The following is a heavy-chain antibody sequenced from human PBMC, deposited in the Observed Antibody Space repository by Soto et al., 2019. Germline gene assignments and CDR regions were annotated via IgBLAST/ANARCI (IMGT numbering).Heavy chain of an antibody. J-gene: IGHJ4*02. CDR3: LGPAYFAH. Sequence: GGSLRISCSSSGFTFGDYAMTWVRQAPGKGLEWVSSVIVNGDSTYYADSVKGRFTIARANSKNTLFLQMNSLRAEDTAVYYCLGPAYFAHWGRGTLVTVSS. V-gene: IGHV3-23*01. CDR1: GFTFGDYA. CDR2: VIVNGDST.